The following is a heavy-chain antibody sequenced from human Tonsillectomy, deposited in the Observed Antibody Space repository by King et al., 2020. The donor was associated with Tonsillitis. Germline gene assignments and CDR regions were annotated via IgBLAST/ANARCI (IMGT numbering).Heavy chain of an antibody. CDR3: ARQDWAPGAFDI. CDR2: IRSSSTFI. J-gene: IGHJ3*02. Sequence: VQLVESGGGLGKPWGSLRLSCAASGFTLSSYSMNWVRQAPGKGLERVSSIRSSSTFIFHADSVKVRLTISRDNAKNSLFLQMNSLIAEDTDVYYCARQDWAPGAFDIWGQGTMVTVSS. V-gene: IGHV3-21*01. CDR1: GFTLSSYS. D-gene: IGHD3-9*01.